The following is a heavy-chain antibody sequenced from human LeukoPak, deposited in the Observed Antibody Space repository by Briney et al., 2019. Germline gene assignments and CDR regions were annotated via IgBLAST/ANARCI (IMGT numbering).Heavy chain of an antibody. V-gene: IGHV4-39*07. D-gene: IGHD3-3*01. J-gene: IGHJ6*03. CDR2: IYYSGST. CDR3: ARGYYDFWSGEYYYMDV. CDR1: GGSISSSSYY. Sequence: PSETLSLTCTVSGGSISSSSYYWGWIRQPPGKGLESIGSIYYSGSTYYNPSLKSRVTISVDTSKNQFSLKLSSVTAADTAVYYCARGYYDFWSGEYYYMDVWGKGTTVTVSS.